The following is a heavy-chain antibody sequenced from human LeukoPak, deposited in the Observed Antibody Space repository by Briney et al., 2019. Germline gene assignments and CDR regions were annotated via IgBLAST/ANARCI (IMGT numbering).Heavy chain of an antibody. J-gene: IGHJ4*02. Sequence: SETLSLTCTVSGYSISSGYYWGWIRQPPGQGLEWIGSIYHSGSTYYNPSLKSRVTISVDTSKNQFSLKLSSVTAADTAVYYCARGPWIFGVVIMSPTFDYWGQGTLVTVSS. CDR2: IYHSGST. CDR3: ARGPWIFGVVIMSPTFDY. CDR1: GYSISSGYY. D-gene: IGHD3-3*01. V-gene: IGHV4-38-2*02.